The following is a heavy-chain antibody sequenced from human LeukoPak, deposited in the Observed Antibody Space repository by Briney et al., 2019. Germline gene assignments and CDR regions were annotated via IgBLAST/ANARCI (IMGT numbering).Heavy chain of an antibody. D-gene: IGHD4-17*01. J-gene: IGHJ4*02. CDR3: ARSMVTNYIDH. V-gene: IGHV3-21*01. Sequence: GGSLRLSCAASGFTFSSYSMNWVRQAPGKGLEWVSSISSSSSYIYYADSVKGRFTISRDNAKNSLYLQMNSLRAEDTAVYYCARSMVTNYIDHWGQGTLVAVSS. CDR1: GFTFSSYS. CDR2: ISSSSSYI.